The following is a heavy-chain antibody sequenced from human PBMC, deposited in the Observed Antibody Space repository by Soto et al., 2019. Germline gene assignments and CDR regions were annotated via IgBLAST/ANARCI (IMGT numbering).Heavy chain of an antibody. V-gene: IGHV4-39*01. D-gene: IGHD3-22*01. Sequence: SETLCLTCTVSGGSISSSSHYWGWIRQPPGQGLEWIGTIYYSGSPYYSPSLKSRVTISVDSSKNQFSLKLSSVTAADTAVYYCARHCDSRGYYHPRPCASDYRCPGVLLTVSS. CDR1: GGSISSSSHY. J-gene: IGHJ4*02. CDR3: ARHCDSRGYYHPRPCASDY. CDR2: IYYSGSP.